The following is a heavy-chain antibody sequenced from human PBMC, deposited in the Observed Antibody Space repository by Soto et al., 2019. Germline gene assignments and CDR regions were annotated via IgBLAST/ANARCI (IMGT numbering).Heavy chain of an antibody. CDR3: ARGTDYYYDSSRYLAY. V-gene: IGHV1-69*05. Sequence: GASVKVSCKASGGTFSSYAISWVRQAPGQGLEWMGGIIPIFGTANYAQKLQGRVTMTTDTSTSTAYMELRSLRSDDTAVYYCARGTDYYYDSSRYLAYWGQGTLVTVSS. D-gene: IGHD3-22*01. CDR2: IIPIFGTA. CDR1: GGTFSSYA. J-gene: IGHJ4*02.